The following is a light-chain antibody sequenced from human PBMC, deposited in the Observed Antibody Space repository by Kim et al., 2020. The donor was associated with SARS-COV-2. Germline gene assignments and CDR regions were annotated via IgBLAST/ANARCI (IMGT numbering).Light chain of an antibody. CDR3: GTWDTGLSAVFVF. CDR1: SSNIRDNS. V-gene: IGLV1-51*01. Sequence: QSVLTQPPSVSAAPGQMVTISCTGTSSNIRDNSVSWYQHLPGSAPKLLIYDNYKRPSGIADRFSASKSGTSATLAITGLQTGDEADYFCGTWDTGLSAVFVFFGGGTKVTFL. CDR2: DNY. J-gene: IGLJ2*01.